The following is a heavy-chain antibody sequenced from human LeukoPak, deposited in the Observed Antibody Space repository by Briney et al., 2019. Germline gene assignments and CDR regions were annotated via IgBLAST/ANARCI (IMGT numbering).Heavy chain of an antibody. CDR1: GGTFSSYA. Sequence: SVKVSCKASGGTFSSYAISWVRQAPGQGLEWMGVIIPIFGTANYAQKFQGRVTITADESTSTAYMELSSLRSEDTAVYYCARDLEPYSSSEYYYYYMDVWGKGTTVTVSS. CDR3: ARDLEPYSSSEYYYYYMDV. V-gene: IGHV1-69*13. CDR2: IIPIFGTA. D-gene: IGHD6-13*01. J-gene: IGHJ6*03.